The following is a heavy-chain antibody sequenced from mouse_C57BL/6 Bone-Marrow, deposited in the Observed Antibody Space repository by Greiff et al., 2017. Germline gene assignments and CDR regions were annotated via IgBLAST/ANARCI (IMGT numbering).Heavy chain of an antibody. CDR1: GYTFTSYW. CDR3: ARENYGSSYWFAY. D-gene: IGHD1-1*01. V-gene: IGHV1-69*01. CDR2: IDPSDSYT. Sequence: QVQLQQPGAELVMPGASVKLSCTASGYTFTSYWMHWVKQRPGQGLEWIGEIDPSDSYTNYNQKFKGKSTLTVDKSSSTAYMQLSSLTSEDSAVYYCARENYGSSYWFAYWGQGTLVTVSA. J-gene: IGHJ3*01.